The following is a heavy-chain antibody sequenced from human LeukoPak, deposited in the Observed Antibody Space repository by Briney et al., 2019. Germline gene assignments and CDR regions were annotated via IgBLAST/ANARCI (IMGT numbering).Heavy chain of an antibody. D-gene: IGHD6-13*01. CDR1: SGSISSTSYY. V-gene: IGHV4-39*01. CDR2: IIYSGNT. Sequence: SETLSLTCTAFSGSISSTSYYWGWIRQAPGKGLEWIGGIIYSGNTYYSPSLKSRVTISVDTTKNQFSLKLTSVTAADTAVYFCVRHFHGSGYVVDPWGQGTLVAVSS. CDR3: VRHFHGSGYVVDP. J-gene: IGHJ5*02.